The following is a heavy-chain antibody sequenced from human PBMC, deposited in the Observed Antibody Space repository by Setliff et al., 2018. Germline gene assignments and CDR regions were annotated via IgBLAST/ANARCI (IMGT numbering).Heavy chain of an antibody. CDR2: IKSSIEGATS. V-gene: IGHV3-15*01. D-gene: IGHD4-4*01. CDR3: ATGPRDSRNYLTWLGS. Sequence: GGSLRLSCSVSGITFKNAWMTWVRQAPGKGPEWVGRIKSSIEGATSDYGAPAKGRFTISRDDSKNMIFLQMNNLKIEGTGYYYCATGPRDSRNYLTWLGSWGQGTLVTVSS. J-gene: IGHJ5*02. CDR1: GITFKNAW.